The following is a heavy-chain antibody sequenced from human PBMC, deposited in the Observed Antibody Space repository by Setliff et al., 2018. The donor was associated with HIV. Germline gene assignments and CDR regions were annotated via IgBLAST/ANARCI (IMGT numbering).Heavy chain of an antibody. J-gene: IGHJ4*02. CDR3: ARDYFGSLDY. V-gene: IGHV4-39*02. CDR1: GGSIRGSNYY. CDR2: SYYSGST. Sequence: TSETLSLTCTVSGGSIRGSNYYWAWIRQPPGKGLEWIGSSYYSGSTYYNPSLKSRVTISVDTSKNQFSLKLTSVTAADTAIYYCARDYFGSLDYWGQGTLVTVSS. D-gene: IGHD3-10*01.